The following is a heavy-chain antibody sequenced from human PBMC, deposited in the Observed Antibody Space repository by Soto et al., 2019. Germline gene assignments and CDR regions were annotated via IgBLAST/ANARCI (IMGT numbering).Heavy chain of an antibody. J-gene: IGHJ6*02. CDR1: GFTFSSYG. CDR3: ARDGSNYKGYGMDV. CDR2: IWYDGSNK. D-gene: IGHD4-4*01. Sequence: GGSLRLSCAASGFTFSSYGMHWVRQAPSKGLEWVAVIWYDGSNKYYADSVKGRFTISRDNSKNTLYLQMNSLRAEDTAVYYCARDGSNYKGYGMDVWGQGTTVTVSS. V-gene: IGHV3-33*01.